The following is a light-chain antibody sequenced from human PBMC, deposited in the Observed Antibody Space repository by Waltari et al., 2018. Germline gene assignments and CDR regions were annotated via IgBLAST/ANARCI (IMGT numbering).Light chain of an antibody. CDR2: AAS. J-gene: IGKJ1*01. Sequence: AIRMTQSPSSLSASTGDRVTITCRASQGISSYLAWYQQKPGKAPKLLFYAASTLQSGVPSRFSGSGSGTDFTLTISCLQSEDFATYYCQQYYSYPRTFGQGTKVEIK. CDR1: QGISSY. V-gene: IGKV1-8*01. CDR3: QQYYSYPRT.